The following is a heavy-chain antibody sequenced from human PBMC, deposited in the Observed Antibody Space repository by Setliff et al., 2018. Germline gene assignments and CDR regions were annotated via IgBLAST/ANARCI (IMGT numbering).Heavy chain of an antibody. CDR1: SGSIGSHY. J-gene: IGHJ4*02. D-gene: IGHD3-10*01. V-gene: IGHV4-59*11. CDR2: IYQSGTT. CDR3: ARAPGRNIRGDY. Sequence: PSETLSLTCSVSSGSIGSHYWNWMRQPPGKGLEWIGDIYQSGTTNYNPSLKSRVTISADTSKNQFSLKLRSVTAADTAVYYCARAPGRNIRGDYWGQGALVTVSS.